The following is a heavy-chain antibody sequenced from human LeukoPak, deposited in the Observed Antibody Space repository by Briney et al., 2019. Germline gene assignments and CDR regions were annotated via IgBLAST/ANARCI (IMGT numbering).Heavy chain of an antibody. CDR2: ISKDGNEK. V-gene: IGHV3-30*04. D-gene: IGHD2-8*02. Sequence: PGGSLRLSCAASGFTFSADVMHWVRQAPGKGLECVAVISKDGNEKYSADSVKGRFSISRDNSKNTLFLQMSGLRTEDTAVYYCVRDGGYTGGWTYGAGDYWGQGTLVTVSS. CDR1: GFTFSADV. J-gene: IGHJ4*01. CDR3: VRDGGYTGGWTYGAGDY.